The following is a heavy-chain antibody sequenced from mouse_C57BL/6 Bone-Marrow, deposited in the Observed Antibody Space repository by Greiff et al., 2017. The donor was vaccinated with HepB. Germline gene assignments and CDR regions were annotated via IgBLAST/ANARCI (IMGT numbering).Heavy chain of an antibody. CDR2: IYPGGGYT. V-gene: IGHV1-63*01. Sequence: VQLQQSGAELVRPGTSVKMSCKASGYTFTNYWIGWAKQRPGHGLEWIGDIYPGGGYTKYNEKFKGKAKLTADKSSSTAYMQFSSLTSEDSAIYYCARYRGYGYFDVWGTGTTVTVSS. J-gene: IGHJ1*03. CDR1: GYTFTNYW. CDR3: ARYRGYGYFDV.